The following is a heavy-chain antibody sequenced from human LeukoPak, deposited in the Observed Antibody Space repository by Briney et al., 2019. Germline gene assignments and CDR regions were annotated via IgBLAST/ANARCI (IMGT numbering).Heavy chain of an antibody. J-gene: IGHJ3*02. CDR3: ARERRYYDFWSGYYTLDAFDI. D-gene: IGHD3-3*01. CDR1: GGSFSGYY. Sequence: TSETLSLTCAVYGGSFSGYYWSWIRQPPGKGLEGIGEINHSGSTNYNPSLKSRVTISVDTSKNQFSLKLSSVTDVDTAVYYCARERRYYDFWSGYYTLDAFDIWGQGTMVTVSS. V-gene: IGHV4-34*01. CDR2: INHSGST.